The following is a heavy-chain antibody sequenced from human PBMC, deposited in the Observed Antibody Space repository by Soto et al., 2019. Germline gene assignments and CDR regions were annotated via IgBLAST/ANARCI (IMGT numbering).Heavy chain of an antibody. CDR3: AHHRPYGSGWYYFDS. D-gene: IGHD6-19*01. CDR2: IYWHDDK. CDR1: GFSLSTSGVG. V-gene: IGHV2-5*01. Sequence: QITLKESGPPLVKPTQTLTLTCTFSGFSLSTSGVGVGWIRQPPGKALECLALIYWHDDKRYSPSLQSRLTNTKDTSNNQVVLPITNTDPVDTATHYCAHHRPYGSGWYYFDSWGEGTLGTVSS. J-gene: IGHJ4*02.